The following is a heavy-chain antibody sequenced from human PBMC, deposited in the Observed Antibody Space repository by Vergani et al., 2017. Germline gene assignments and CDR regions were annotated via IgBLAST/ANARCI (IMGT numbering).Heavy chain of an antibody. J-gene: IGHJ4*02. CDR1: GGSISSGGYS. CDR3: ARAKWELLGVGFDY. CDR2: IYYSGST. Sequence: QLQLQESGSGLVKPSQTLSLTCAVSGGSISSGGYSWSWIRQHPGKGLEWIGYIYYSGSTYYNPSLKSRVTISVDTSKNQFSLKLSSVTAADTAVYYCARAKWELLGVGFDYWGQGTLVTVSS. D-gene: IGHD1-26*01. V-gene: IGHV4-31*11.